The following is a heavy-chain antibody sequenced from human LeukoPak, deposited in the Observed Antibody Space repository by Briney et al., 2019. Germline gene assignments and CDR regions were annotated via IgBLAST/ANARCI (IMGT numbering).Heavy chain of an antibody. V-gene: IGHV5-51*01. CDR1: GYSFSSYW. CDR3: ARGLRGYVPSGFDY. J-gene: IGHJ4*02. CDR2: IYPGDSDP. D-gene: IGHD5-12*01. Sequence: GESLKISCMGSGYSFSSYWIGWVRQMPGKGLEWMGIIYPGDSDPRYSPSFQGQVTISGDKSISTAYLQWSSLKASDTAMYFCARGLRGYVPSGFDYWGQGTLVTVSS.